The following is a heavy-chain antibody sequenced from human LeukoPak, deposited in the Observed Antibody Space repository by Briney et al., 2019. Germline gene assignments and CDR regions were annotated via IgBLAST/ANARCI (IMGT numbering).Heavy chain of an antibody. Sequence: SQTLSLTCTVSGGSISSGGYYWSWIRQHPGKGLEWIGYIYYSGSTYYNPSLKSRVTISVDTSKNQFSLKLSSVTAADTAVYYCARARGDYGDPEHLDYWGQGTLVTASS. CDR2: IYYSGST. J-gene: IGHJ4*02. V-gene: IGHV4-31*03. CDR3: ARARGDYGDPEHLDY. CDR1: GGSISSGGYY. D-gene: IGHD4-17*01.